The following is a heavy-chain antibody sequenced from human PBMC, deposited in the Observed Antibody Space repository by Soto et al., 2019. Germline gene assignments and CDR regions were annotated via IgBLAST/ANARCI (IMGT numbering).Heavy chain of an antibody. D-gene: IGHD2-21*02. CDR2: ISAYNGNT. V-gene: IGHV1-18*01. CDR1: GYTFTSYG. CDR3: ARAWVVVTAPDY. J-gene: IGHJ4*02. Sequence: ASVKVSCKASGYTFTSYGISWVRQAPGQGLEWMGWISAYNGNTNYAQKLQGRVTMTTDTSASTAYMELSSLRSEDTAVYYCARAWVVVTAPDYWAQGTLVTVSS.